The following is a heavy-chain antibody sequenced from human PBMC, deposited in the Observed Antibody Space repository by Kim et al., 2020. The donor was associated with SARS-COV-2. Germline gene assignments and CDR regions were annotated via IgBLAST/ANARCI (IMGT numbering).Heavy chain of an antibody. CDR2: INHSGST. Sequence: SETLSLTCAVYGGSFSGYYWSWIRQPPGKGLEWIGEINHSGSTNYNPSLKSRVTISVDTSKNQFSLKLSSVTAADTAVYYCARQGRDFWSGSPSRYMDVWGKGTTVTVSS. CDR1: GGSFSGYY. V-gene: IGHV4-34*01. CDR3: ARQGRDFWSGSPSRYMDV. D-gene: IGHD3-3*01. J-gene: IGHJ6*03.